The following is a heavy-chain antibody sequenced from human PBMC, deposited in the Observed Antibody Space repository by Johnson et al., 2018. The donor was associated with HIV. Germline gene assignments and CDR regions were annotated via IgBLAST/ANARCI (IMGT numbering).Heavy chain of an antibody. V-gene: IGHV3-30*02. CDR3: AKGRGSYYFYAFDI. CDR1: GFNFSSYG. CDR2: IRYDGSDK. D-gene: IGHD1-26*01. Sequence: QVQLVESGGGMVRPGGSLRLSCAGSGFNFSSYGMHWVRQAPGKGLEWVSFIRYDGSDKHYEDSVQGRFTISSDTSKNTLYLQRNSLRAEDTAVYYCAKGRGSYYFYAFDIWGQGTMVTVSS. J-gene: IGHJ3*02.